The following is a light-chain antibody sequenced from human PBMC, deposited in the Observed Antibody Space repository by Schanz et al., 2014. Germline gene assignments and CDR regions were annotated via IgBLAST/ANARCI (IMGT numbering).Light chain of an antibody. CDR1: SSDFGSHNL. J-gene: IGLJ1*01. V-gene: IGLV2-23*01. CDR2: EGS. Sequence: QSALTQPASVSGSPGQSITISCTGTSSDFGSHNLVSWYQQYPGKAPKVMIYEGSKRPSGVSNRFSGSGSGNTASLTISGLQAEDEADYYCCSYAGSYTYVFGTGTKLTVL. CDR3: CSYAGSYTYV.